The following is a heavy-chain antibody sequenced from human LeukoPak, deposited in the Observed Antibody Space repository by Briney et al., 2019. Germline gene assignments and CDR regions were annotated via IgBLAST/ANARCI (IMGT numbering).Heavy chain of an antibody. V-gene: IGHV5-10-1*01. CDR2: IDPSDSYT. J-gene: IGHJ4*02. CDR3: ARHIISSGWYGGVDY. Sequence: GESLKISCKGSGYSFTSYWISWVRQMPGKGLEWMGRIDPSDSYTNYSPSFQGHVTISADKSISTAYLRWSSLKASDTAMYYCARHIISSGWYGGVDYWGQGTLVTVSS. CDR1: GYSFTSYW. D-gene: IGHD6-19*01.